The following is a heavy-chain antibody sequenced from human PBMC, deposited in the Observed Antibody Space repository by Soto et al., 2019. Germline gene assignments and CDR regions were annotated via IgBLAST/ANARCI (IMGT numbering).Heavy chain of an antibody. CDR3: ARCRSGEPRYFYD. CDR1: GDSINDYY. J-gene: IGHJ4*02. Sequence: TLSLTCTVSGDSINDYYWTWVRQPPGKGLEWIGYLYYIGTTNYNPSLKSRVTILLDTSKKQFSLRLTSVTAADTAMYYYARCRSGEPRYFYDWGQGNLVTVSA. V-gene: IGHV4-59*01. D-gene: IGHD3-3*01. CDR2: LYYIGTT.